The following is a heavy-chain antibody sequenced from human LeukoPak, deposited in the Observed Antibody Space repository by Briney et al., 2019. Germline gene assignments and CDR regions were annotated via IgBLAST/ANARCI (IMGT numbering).Heavy chain of an antibody. V-gene: IGHV1-69*13. CDR2: IIPIFGTA. J-gene: IGHJ4*02. D-gene: IGHD7-27*01. CDR1: GDTFSSYA. CDR3: ARGPPNWGYDY. Sequence: GASVKVSCKASGDTFSSYAISWVRQAPGQGLEWMGGIIPIFGTANYAQKFQGRVTITADESTSTAYMELSSLRSDDTAVYYCARGPPNWGYDYWGPGTLVTVSS.